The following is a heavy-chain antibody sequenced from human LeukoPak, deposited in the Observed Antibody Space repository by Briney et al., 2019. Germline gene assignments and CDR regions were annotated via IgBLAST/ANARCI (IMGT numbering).Heavy chain of an antibody. V-gene: IGHV3-48*01. CDR3: ARDRGGADDFWSGYYTGYFDY. J-gene: IGHJ4*02. D-gene: IGHD3-3*01. CDR1: GFTFSSYW. CDR2: ISSSSSSI. Sequence: PGGSLRLSCAASGFTFSSYWMSWVRQAPGKGLEWVSYISSSSSSIYYVDSVKGRFTISRDNAKNSLYLQMNSLRAEDTAVYYCARDRGGADDFWSGYYTGYFDYWGQGALVTVSS.